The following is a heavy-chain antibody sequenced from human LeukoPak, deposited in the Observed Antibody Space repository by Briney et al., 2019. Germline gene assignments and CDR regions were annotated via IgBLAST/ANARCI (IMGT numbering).Heavy chain of an antibody. Sequence: SETLSLTCAVYGGSFSGYYWSWIRQPPGKGLECIGEINHSGSTNYNPSLKSRVTISVDTSKNQFSLRLGSVTAADQAVYYCASRSLSIVPAWGQGTLVTVSS. V-gene: IGHV4-34*01. D-gene: IGHD2-2*01. J-gene: IGHJ4*02. CDR3: ASRSLSIVPA. CDR2: INHSGST. CDR1: GGSFSGYY.